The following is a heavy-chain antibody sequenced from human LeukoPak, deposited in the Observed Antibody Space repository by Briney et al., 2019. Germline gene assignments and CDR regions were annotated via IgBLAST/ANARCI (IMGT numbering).Heavy chain of an antibody. Sequence: GGSLRLSCAASGFTFSSYGMHWVRQAPGKGLEWVSGISWNSGSIGYADSVKGRFTISRDNAKNSLYLQMNSLRSEDTALYYCAKGKRGYSYAVDYWGQGTLVTVSS. D-gene: IGHD5-18*01. V-gene: IGHV3-9*01. J-gene: IGHJ4*02. CDR1: GFTFSSYG. CDR2: ISWNSGSI. CDR3: AKGKRGYSYAVDY.